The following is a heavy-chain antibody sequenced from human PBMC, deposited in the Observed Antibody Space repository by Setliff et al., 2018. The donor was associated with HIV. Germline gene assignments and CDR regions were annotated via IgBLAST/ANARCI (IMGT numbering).Heavy chain of an antibody. J-gene: IGHJ3*02. Sequence: GGSLRLSCAASGFTFSSYAMSWVRQAPGKGLEWVSAISGGGHNTYYAGSVKGRFTISRDNSKNTLYLQLSSLRVEDTAIYHCAKVGNTMVLGIFGAAFDMWGQGTVVTVSS. CDR3: AKVGNTMVLGIFGAAFDM. V-gene: IGHV3-23*01. D-gene: IGHD3-10*01. CDR1: GFTFSSYA. CDR2: ISGGGHNT.